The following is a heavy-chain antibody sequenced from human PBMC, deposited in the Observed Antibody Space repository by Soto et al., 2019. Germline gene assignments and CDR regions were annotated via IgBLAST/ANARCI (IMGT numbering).Heavy chain of an antibody. CDR2: VKSKTASETT. V-gene: IGHV3-15*01. D-gene: IGHD1-26*01. CDR1: GLTFSNAW. J-gene: IGHJ1*01. CDR3: TTHVGQSRVWVCS. Sequence: EVQLVESGGGLVKPWGSLRLSCAASGLTFSNAWMSWVRQAPGKWLEWVGRVKSKTASETTNYAAPVKGRFTISRDDSEHTLYLQMNSLKPEDTAVYYCTTHVGQSRVWVCSWGKGRLVTVSP.